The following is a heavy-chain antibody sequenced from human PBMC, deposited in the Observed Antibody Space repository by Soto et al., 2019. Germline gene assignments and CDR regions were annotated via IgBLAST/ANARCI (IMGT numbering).Heavy chain of an antibody. J-gene: IGHJ4*02. V-gene: IGHV1-69*13. CDR2: IIPIFGTA. CDR1: GGTFSSYA. D-gene: IGHD3-22*01. CDR3: NSKGNSMDY. Sequence: ASVKVSCKASGGTFSSYAISWVRQAPGQGLEWMGGIIPIFGTANYAQKFQGRVTITADESTSTAYMELSSLRPEDTAVYYCNSKGNSMDYWGQGTLVTVSS.